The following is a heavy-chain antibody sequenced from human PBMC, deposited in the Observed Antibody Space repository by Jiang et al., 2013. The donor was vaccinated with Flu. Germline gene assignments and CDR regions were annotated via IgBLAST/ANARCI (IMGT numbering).Heavy chain of an antibody. J-gene: IGHJ6*02. Sequence: GVVQPGRSLRLSCAASGFTFSSYGMHWVRQAPGKGLEWVAVIWYDGSNKYYADSVKGRFTISRDNSKNTLYLQMNSLRAEDTAVYYCARDGGREEMASTDYYGMDVWGQGTTVTVSS. CDR2: IWYDGSNK. D-gene: IGHD5-24*01. CDR1: GFTFSSYG. CDR3: ARDGGREEMASTDYYGMDV. V-gene: IGHV3-33*01.